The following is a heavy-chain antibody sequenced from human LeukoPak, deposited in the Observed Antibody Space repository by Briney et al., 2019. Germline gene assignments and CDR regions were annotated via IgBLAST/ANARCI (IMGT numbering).Heavy chain of an antibody. D-gene: IGHD2-8*02. Sequence: GGSLRLSCAASGFRFSHYSMNWVRQSPGKGLEWVSSVSSSSSYIFYADSVKGRFSISRDNAKNSLYPQMNSLRAEDTAVYYCARDVLGKPGNFGFWGQGALVTVSS. CDR1: GFRFSHYS. J-gene: IGHJ4*02. CDR2: VSSSSSYI. V-gene: IGHV3-21*04. CDR3: ARDVLGKPGNFGF.